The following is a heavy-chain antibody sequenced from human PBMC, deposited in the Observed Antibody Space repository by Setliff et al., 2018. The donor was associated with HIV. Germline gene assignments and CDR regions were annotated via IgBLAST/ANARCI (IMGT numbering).Heavy chain of an antibody. CDR1: GGSISSGSYY. D-gene: IGHD3-10*01. V-gene: IGHV4-61*09. CDR2: IYTSGST. Sequence: TLSLTCTVSGGSISSGSYYWSWIRQPAGKGLEWIGHIYTSGSTNYNPSLKSRVTISVDTSKNQFSLKLSSVTAADMAVYYCARERSALLWKNWFDPWGQGTLVTVSS. CDR3: ARERSALLWKNWFDP. J-gene: IGHJ5*02.